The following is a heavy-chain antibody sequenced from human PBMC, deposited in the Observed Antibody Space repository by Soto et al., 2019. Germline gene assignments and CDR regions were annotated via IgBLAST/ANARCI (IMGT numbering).Heavy chain of an antibody. CDR3: ARGVECRGYCIKKPTWLDP. CDR1: GGTFNNYA. CDR2: IIPIFGAG. Sequence: QVQLVRSGAEVKKPGSSVKVSCKASGGTFNNYAFSWVRQAPGQGLEWMGGIIPIFGAGHYAQKFQDRVTITADKSTSTVYMELISLRSEDTAVYYCARGVECRGYCIKKPTWLDPWGQGTLVTVSS. D-gene: IGHD2-15*01. J-gene: IGHJ5*02. V-gene: IGHV1-69*06.